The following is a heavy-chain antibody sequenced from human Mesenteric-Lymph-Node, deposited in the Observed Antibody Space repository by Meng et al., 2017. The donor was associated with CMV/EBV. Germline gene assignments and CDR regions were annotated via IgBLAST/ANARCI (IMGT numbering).Heavy chain of an antibody. V-gene: IGHV3-11*01. J-gene: IGHJ4*02. CDR1: GFTFSYYY. CDR2: ISSSGSTI. D-gene: IGHD3-3*01. Sequence: GESLKISCAASGFTFSYYYMSWLRQAPGKGLEWVSYISSSGSTIYYADSVKGRFTISRDNAKNSLYLQMNSLRAEDTAVYYCASTRTVTIFGVVTSDYWGQGTLVTV. CDR3: ASTRTVTIFGVVTSDY.